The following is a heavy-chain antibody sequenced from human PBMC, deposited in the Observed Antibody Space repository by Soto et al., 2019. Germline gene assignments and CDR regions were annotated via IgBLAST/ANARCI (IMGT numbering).Heavy chain of an antibody. CDR3: AKEGYGDYDWFDP. J-gene: IGHJ5*02. D-gene: IGHD4-17*01. Sequence: QVQLVESGGGVVQPGRSLRLSCAASGFTFSSYGMHWVRQAPGKGLEWVAVISYDGSNKYYADSVKGRFTISRDNSKNTLYLQMNSLRAEDTAVYYCAKEGYGDYDWFDPWGQGTLVTVSS. CDR1: GFTFSSYG. CDR2: ISYDGSNK. V-gene: IGHV3-30*18.